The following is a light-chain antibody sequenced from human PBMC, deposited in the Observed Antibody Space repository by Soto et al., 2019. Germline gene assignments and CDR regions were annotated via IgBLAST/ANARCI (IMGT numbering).Light chain of an antibody. CDR3: QQYHRWPQT. V-gene: IGKV3-15*01. CDR1: QSVSSN. CDR2: DTY. J-gene: IGKJ1*01. Sequence: ERVMTQSPAILSVSPGERATLSCRASQSVSSNLAWYQQRPGQPPRLLIYDTYTRATGIPDRFSGSGSGTEFTLTISSLQSEDFAIYYCQQYHRWPQTFGQGTKVDIK.